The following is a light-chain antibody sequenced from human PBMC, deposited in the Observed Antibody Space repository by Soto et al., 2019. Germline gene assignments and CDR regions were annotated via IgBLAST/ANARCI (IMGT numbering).Light chain of an antibody. V-gene: IGKV3-20*01. CDR1: QSVSSSY. Sequence: LSLSAGTLSLYPKKRATRSCRASQSVSSSYLAWYQQKPGQAPRLVIYGASSRATGISDRFSGSGSGTDFTLTIRCLESEDCALYCCKVSGCSPLSFAGGAKADIK. CDR2: GAS. CDR3: KVSGCSPLS. J-gene: IGKJ3*01.